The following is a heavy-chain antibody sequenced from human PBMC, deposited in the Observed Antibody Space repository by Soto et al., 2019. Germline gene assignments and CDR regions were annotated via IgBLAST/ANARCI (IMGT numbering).Heavy chain of an antibody. CDR3: ARDELGGYFDY. D-gene: IGHD6-6*01. Sequence: VGSLRLSCAASGFTFSNYEMNWVRQAPGKGLEWVSYISSSGSNIYYADSVKGRFTVSRDNAKNSLNLQMNSLRDEDTAVYYCARDELGGYFDYWGQGTLVTVSS. V-gene: IGHV3-48*03. CDR2: ISSSGSNI. J-gene: IGHJ4*03. CDR1: GFTFSNYE.